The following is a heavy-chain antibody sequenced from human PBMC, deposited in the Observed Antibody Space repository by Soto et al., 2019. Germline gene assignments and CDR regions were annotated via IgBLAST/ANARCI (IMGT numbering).Heavy chain of an antibody. CDR3: ARDLLAAGGPGELSSPWRADAFDI. V-gene: IGHV1-18*01. J-gene: IGHJ3*02. Sequence: ASVKVSCKASGYTFTSYGISWVRQAPGQGLEWMGWISAYNGNTNYAQKLQGRVTMTTDTSTSTAYMELRSLRSDDTAVYYCARDLLAAGGPGELSSPWRADAFDIWGQGTMVTVSS. D-gene: IGHD3-16*02. CDR2: ISAYNGNT. CDR1: GYTFTSYG.